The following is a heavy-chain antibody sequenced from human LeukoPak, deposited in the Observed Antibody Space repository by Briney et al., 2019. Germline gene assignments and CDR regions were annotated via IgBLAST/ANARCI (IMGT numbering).Heavy chain of an antibody. CDR1: GFTFSSYA. Sequence: PGRSLRLSCAASGFTFSSYAMHWVRQAPGKGLEWVAVISNDGSNKYYAASVKGRFTIPRDNSMNTLYLQMNSLRAEDTAVYYCARGGPGVPFDYWGQGTLVTVSS. D-gene: IGHD2-8*01. CDR3: ARGGPGVPFDY. J-gene: IGHJ4*02. CDR2: ISNDGSNK. V-gene: IGHV3-30-3*01.